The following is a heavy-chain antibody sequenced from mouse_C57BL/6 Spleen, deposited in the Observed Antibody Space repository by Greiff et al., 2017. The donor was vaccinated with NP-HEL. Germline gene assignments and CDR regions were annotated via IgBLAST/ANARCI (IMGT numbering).Heavy chain of an antibody. CDR1: GYSITSGYY. D-gene: IGHD2-1*01. J-gene: IGHJ4*01. CDR2: ISYDGSN. CDR3: VIYYGNMGAMDY. Sequence: EVKLQESGPGLVKPSQSLSLTCSVTGYSITSGYYWNWIRQFPGNKLEWMGYISYDGSNNYNPSLKNRISITRDTSKNQFFLKLNSVTTEDTATYYCVIYYGNMGAMDYWGQGTSVTVSS. V-gene: IGHV3-6*01.